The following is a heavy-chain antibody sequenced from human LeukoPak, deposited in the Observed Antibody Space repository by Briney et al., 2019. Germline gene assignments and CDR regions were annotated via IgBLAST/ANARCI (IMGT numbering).Heavy chain of an antibody. CDR3: ARARRIAAAGTG. J-gene: IGHJ4*02. CDR1: GVTVSSNY. Sequence: GGSLRLSCAASGVTVSSNYMNWVRQAPGKGLEWVSIIYSGGTTYYADSVKGRFTISRDNSKNTLYLQMNSLRAEDTAVYYCARARRIAAAGTGWGQGTLVTVSS. CDR2: IYSGGTT. V-gene: IGHV3-66*01. D-gene: IGHD6-13*01.